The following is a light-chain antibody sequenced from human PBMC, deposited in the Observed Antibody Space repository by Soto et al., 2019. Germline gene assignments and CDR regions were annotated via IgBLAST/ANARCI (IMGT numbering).Light chain of an antibody. J-gene: IGLJ2*01. CDR2: KDS. Sequence: SYELTQPSSVSVSPGQTARITCSGAVLAKKYARWFQQKPGQAPVLVIYKDSERPSGIPERFSGSRSGTTVTLTISGAQVEDEADYYCYSAADNNLVFGGGTKLTVL. V-gene: IGLV3-27*01. CDR1: VLAKKY. CDR3: YSAADNNLV.